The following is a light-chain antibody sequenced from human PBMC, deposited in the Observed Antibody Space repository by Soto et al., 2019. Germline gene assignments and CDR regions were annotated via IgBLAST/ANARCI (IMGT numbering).Light chain of an antibody. CDR1: TTDVGSYNL. V-gene: IGLV2-23*02. Sequence: QSALTQPASVSGSPGQSITISCTGTTTDVGSYNLVSWYQQHPGRAPKLMIYEVSRRPSGVSNRFSGSKSGNTASLTISGLQADDEADYYCCSWAGSNTFYFFGTGTKLTVL. J-gene: IGLJ1*01. CDR3: CSWAGSNTFYF. CDR2: EVS.